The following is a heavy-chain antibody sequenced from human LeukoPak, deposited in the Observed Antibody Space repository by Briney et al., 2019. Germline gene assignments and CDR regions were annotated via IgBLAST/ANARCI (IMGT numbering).Heavy chain of an antibody. CDR1: GGSFSGYY. D-gene: IGHD3-10*01. CDR3: ARDLGYGSGSFVY. CDR2: INHSGST. J-gene: IGHJ4*02. V-gene: IGHV4-34*01. Sequence: KPSETLSLTCAVYGGSFSGYYWSWIRQPPGKGLEWIGEINHSGSTNYNPSLKSRVTISVDTSKNQFSLKLSSVTAADTAVYYCARDLGYGSGSFVYWGQGTLVTVSS.